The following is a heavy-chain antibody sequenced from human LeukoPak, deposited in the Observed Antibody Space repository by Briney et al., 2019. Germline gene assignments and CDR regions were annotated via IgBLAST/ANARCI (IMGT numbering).Heavy chain of an antibody. Sequence: SVKVSCKASGGTFSSYAISWVRQAPGQGLEWMGGIIPIFGTANYAQKFQGRVTITADKSTSTAYMELSRLRSDDTAIYYCARMEYYYDRSGYYNDWGQGTLVTVSS. J-gene: IGHJ4*02. D-gene: IGHD3-22*01. CDR2: IIPIFGTA. CDR3: ARMEYYYDRSGYYND. CDR1: GGTFSSYA. V-gene: IGHV1-69*06.